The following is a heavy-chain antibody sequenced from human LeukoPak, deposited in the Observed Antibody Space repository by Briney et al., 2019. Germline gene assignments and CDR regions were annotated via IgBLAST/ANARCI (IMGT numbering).Heavy chain of an antibody. D-gene: IGHD2-2*01. V-gene: IGHV4-59*12. Sequence: PSETLSLTCTVSGVSISSYYWSWIRQPPGKGLEWIGYISNSGSTNYNPSLKSRVTISVDTSKNQFSLRLSSVTAADTAVYYCASLRVVPAAQEGNDYWGQGTLVTVSS. CDR2: ISNSGST. CDR3: ASLRVVPAAQEGNDY. J-gene: IGHJ4*02. CDR1: GVSISSYY.